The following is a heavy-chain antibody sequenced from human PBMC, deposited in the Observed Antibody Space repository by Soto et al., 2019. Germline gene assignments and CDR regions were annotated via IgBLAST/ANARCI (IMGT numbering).Heavy chain of an antibody. CDR1: GFIFNNYA. CDR2: IIDSGDST. CDR3: AKEGFDY. J-gene: IGHJ4*02. V-gene: IGHV3-23*01. Sequence: EVQLLESGGGLVQPGGSLRLSCAGSGFIFNNYAMNWVRQAPGKGLEWVSGIIDSGDSTYYAESVKGRFTISRDNSKNTLYLQMNSLRVEDSAVYYCAKEGFDYWGQGTLVTVSS.